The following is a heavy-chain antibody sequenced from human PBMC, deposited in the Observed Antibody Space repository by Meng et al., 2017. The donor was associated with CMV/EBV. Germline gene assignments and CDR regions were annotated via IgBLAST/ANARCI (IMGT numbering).Heavy chain of an antibody. V-gene: IGHV1-18*01. CDR1: GYTFTSYG. CDR3: ASCVSISCYYYYGMDV. CDR2: ISAYNGNT. Sequence: ASVKVSCKASGYTFTSYGISWVRQAPGQGLEWMGWISAYNGNTNYAQKLQGRVTMTTDTSTSTAYMELRSLRSDDTAVYYCASCVSISCYYYYGMDVWGQGTTVTVSS. D-gene: IGHD2-2*01. J-gene: IGHJ6*02.